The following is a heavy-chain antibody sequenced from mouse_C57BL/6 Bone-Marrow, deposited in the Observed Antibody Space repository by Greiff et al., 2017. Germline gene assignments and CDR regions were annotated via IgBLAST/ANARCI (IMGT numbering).Heavy chain of an antibody. CDR2: IYPSDSET. V-gene: IGHV1-61*01. J-gene: IGHJ4*01. Sequence: VQLQQPGAELVRPGSSVKLSCKASGYTFTSYWMDWVKQRPGQGLEWIGNIYPSDSETHYNQKFKDKATLTVDKSSSTADMQLSSLTSDDSAVYYCARSTAYYSNYYAMDYWGQGTSVTVSS. CDR3: ARSTAYYSNYYAMDY. D-gene: IGHD2-5*01. CDR1: GYTFTSYW.